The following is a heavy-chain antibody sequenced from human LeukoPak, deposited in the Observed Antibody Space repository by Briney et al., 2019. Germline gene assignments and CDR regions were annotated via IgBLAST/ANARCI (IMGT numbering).Heavy chain of an antibody. J-gene: IGHJ4*02. Sequence: PSQTLSLTCTVSGGSISSGGYSWSRIRQYPGKGLEWIGYVYYSGISDYNPSLKSRVNISVDTSKNHFSLKLRSVTAADTAVYYCARTVGGSVSYFDFWGQGTLVTVSS. D-gene: IGHD5/OR15-5a*01. CDR2: VYYSGIS. CDR1: GGSISSGGYS. V-gene: IGHV4-31*03. CDR3: ARTVGGSVSYFDF.